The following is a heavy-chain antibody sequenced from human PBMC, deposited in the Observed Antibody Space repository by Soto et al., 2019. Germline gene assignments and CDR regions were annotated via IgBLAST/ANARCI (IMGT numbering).Heavy chain of an antibody. CDR3: VRGKVGTNPNWLDP. V-gene: IGHV3-66*01. Sequence: EVQLVESGGGLVQPGGSLRLSCAASGFSVSSSYLYWVSQAPGKGLEWVSSIYLSGSTYYTDSVKGRFSISRDNSKNTLYLQMNSLGAEDTAIYYCVRGKVGTNPNWLDPWGQGRLVTVSS. CDR2: IYLSGST. CDR1: GFSVSSSY. J-gene: IGHJ5*02. D-gene: IGHD2-21*02.